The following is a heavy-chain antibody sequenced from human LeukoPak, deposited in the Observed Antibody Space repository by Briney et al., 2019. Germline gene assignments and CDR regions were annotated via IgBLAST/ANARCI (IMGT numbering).Heavy chain of an antibody. Sequence: AGGSLRLSCAASGFHFGSYWMHWVRHVPGKGLMWVSHINSDGTGSSYVDSVKGRFTISRDNGKNTLYLQMNSLRVEDTAVYYCTRDKMSYCNHVTCRHWFDSWGQGPLDTVSS. J-gene: IGHJ5*01. CDR1: GFHFGSYW. V-gene: IGHV3-74*01. CDR3: TRDKMSYCNHVTCRHWFDS. CDR2: INSDGTGS. D-gene: IGHD2/OR15-2a*01.